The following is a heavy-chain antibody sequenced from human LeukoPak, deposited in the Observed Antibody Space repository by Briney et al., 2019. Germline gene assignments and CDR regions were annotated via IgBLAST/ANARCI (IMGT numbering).Heavy chain of an antibody. Sequence: PGGSLRLSCAASGFTFSSHSMNWVRQAPGKGREWVSYISDSSRTIYYADSVKGRFTLSRDNAKNSLSLQMNSLRDEDTAVYYCASQEAAFDIWGQGTMVTVSS. CDR2: ISDSSRTI. J-gene: IGHJ3*02. CDR3: ASQEAAFDI. V-gene: IGHV3-48*02. CDR1: GFTFSSHS.